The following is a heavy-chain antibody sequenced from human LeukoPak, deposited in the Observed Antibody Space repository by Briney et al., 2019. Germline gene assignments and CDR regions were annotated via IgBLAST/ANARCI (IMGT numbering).Heavy chain of an antibody. D-gene: IGHD2-8*01. CDR1: GVSISSYC. J-gene: IGHJ3*01. CDR2: IYYSGST. Sequence: SETLSLTCTVSGVSISSYCRSWIRQPPGKGLEWIGYIYYSGSTKYNPALKSRVTISVDTSKNLFSHKLSSVTTADTAVYYCASDGVGQPDAFDFWGQGTMITVSS. CDR3: ASDGVGQPDAFDF. V-gene: IGHV4-59*01.